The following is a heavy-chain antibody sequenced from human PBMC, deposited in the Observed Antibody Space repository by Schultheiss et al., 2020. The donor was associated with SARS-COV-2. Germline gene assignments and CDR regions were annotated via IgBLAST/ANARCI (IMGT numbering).Heavy chain of an antibody. V-gene: IGHV4-59*08. CDR1: GGSIISHY. CDR2: IYYSGST. Sequence: SETLSLTCTVSGGSIISHYWSWIRQSPGKGLEWIGYIYYSGSTNYNPSLKSRVTISVDTSKNQFSLKLSSVTAADTAVYYCTSGSFDYWGQGTLVTVSS. CDR3: TSGSFDY. J-gene: IGHJ4*02. D-gene: IGHD3-10*01.